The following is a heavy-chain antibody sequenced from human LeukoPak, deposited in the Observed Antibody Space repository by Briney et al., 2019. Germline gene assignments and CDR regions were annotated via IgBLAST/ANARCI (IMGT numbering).Heavy chain of an antibody. CDR2: IIPIFGTA. D-gene: IGHD2-15*01. CDR3: ARQPRSGKLGGY. CDR1: GGTFISYA. Sequence: ASVKVSCKASGGTFISYAISWVGQAPGQGREWMGGIIPIFGTANYAQKLQGRVTINGDEATSTAYMELSSLRSEDTAVYYCARQPRSGKLGGYWGQGTLVTVSS. V-gene: IGHV1-69*01. J-gene: IGHJ4*02.